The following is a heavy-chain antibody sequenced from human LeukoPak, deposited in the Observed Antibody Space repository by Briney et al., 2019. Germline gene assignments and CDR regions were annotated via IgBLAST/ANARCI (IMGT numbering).Heavy chain of an antibody. J-gene: IGHJ5*02. CDR1: GFTFSSYA. D-gene: IGHD3-16*01. CDR3: AKDRVSPGFNWFDP. V-gene: IGHV3-23*01. CDR2: ISGSGGST. Sequence: GGSLRLSCAASGFTFSSYAMSWVRQAPGKGLEWVSAISGSGGSTYYADSVKGRFTISRDNSKNTLYLQMSSLGAEDSAVYYCAKDRVSPGFNWFDPWGQGTLVTVSS.